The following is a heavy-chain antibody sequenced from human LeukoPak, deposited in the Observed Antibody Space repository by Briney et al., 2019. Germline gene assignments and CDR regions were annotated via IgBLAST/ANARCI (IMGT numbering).Heavy chain of an antibody. V-gene: IGHV4-34*01. Sequence: PSETLSLTCAVYGVSFSGYYWSWIRQPPGKGLEWIGEINHSGSTNYNPSLKSRVTIPVDTSKNQFSLKLSSVTAADTAVYYCARGNSYGYIRFDYWRQGTLVTVSS. CDR1: GVSFSGYY. J-gene: IGHJ4*02. CDR2: INHSGST. D-gene: IGHD5-18*01. CDR3: ARGNSYGYIRFDY.